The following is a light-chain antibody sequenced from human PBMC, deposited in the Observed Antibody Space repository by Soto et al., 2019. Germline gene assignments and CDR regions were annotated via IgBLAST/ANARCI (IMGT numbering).Light chain of an antibody. CDR2: GAS. V-gene: IGKV3-15*01. CDR3: QQYNNWPIT. Sequence: EIVLTQSPGTLSLSPGERATLSCRASQSVSSSYLACYQQKPVQAPRLLIYGASTSATGIPARFSGSGSGTEFTLTISSLQSEDFAVYYCQQYNNWPITFGQGTRLEIK. J-gene: IGKJ5*01. CDR1: QSVSSSY.